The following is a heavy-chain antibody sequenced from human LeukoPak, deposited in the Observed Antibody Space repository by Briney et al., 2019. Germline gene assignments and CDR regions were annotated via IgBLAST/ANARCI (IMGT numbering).Heavy chain of an antibody. V-gene: IGHV1-18*01. CDR3: ARDIFAGTMVRGVYDAFDI. Sequence: ASVKVSCKASGGTFSSYAISWVRQAPGQGLEWMGWISAYNGNTNYAQKLQGRVTMTTDTSTSTAYMELRSLRSDDTAVYYCARDIFAGTMVRGVYDAFDIWGQGTMVIVSS. CDR1: GGTFSSYA. D-gene: IGHD3-10*01. J-gene: IGHJ3*02. CDR2: ISAYNGNT.